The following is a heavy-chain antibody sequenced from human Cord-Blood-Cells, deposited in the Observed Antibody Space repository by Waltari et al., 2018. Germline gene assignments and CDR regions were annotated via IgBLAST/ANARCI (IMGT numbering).Heavy chain of an antibody. CDR3: ARGDYYGSGSYYKFVY. CDR2: IYYSGST. D-gene: IGHD3-10*01. V-gene: IGHV4-31*03. Sequence: QVQLQESGPGLVKPSQTLSLTCTVSGGSISSGGYYWSWIRRHPGKGLEWIGYIYYSGSTYYNPSLKSRVTISVDTSKNQFSLKLSSVTAADTAVYYCARGDYYGSGSYYKFVYWGQGTLVTVSS. J-gene: IGHJ4*02. CDR1: GGSISSGGYY.